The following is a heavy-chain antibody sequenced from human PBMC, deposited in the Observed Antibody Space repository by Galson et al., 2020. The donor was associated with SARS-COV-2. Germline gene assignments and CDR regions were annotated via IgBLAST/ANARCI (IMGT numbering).Heavy chain of an antibody. Sequence: GESLKISCAGSGFTFSNFEMNWVRQAPGKGLEWIAYLSDRGTNIYYADSVKGRFTISRDNAMNSLYLQMTSLRADDTAVYYCVSPYLAAASFFGAFDIWGLGTMVTVSS. V-gene: IGHV3-48*03. CDR2: LSDRGTNI. CDR3: VSPYLAAASFFGAFDI. CDR1: GFTFSNFE. J-gene: IGHJ3*02. D-gene: IGHD2-15*01.